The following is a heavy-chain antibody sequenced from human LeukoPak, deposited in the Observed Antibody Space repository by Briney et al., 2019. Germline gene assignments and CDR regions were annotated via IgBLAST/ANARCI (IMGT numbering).Heavy chain of an antibody. Sequence: GGSLRLSCAASGFTFSSYWMSWVRQAPGKGLEWVANIKEDGSEKYYVDSVKGRFTISRDNDKNSLYLQMHSLRAEDTAAYYCAGDLAYNYYMDVWGKGTTVTVSS. CDR2: IKEDGSEK. CDR3: AGDLAYNYYMDV. CDR1: GFTFSSYW. V-gene: IGHV3-7*01. J-gene: IGHJ6*03. D-gene: IGHD3-16*01.